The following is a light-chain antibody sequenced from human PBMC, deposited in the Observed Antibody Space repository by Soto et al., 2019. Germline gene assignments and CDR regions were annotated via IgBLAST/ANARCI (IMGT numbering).Light chain of an antibody. CDR1: SSDVGTYKY. V-gene: IGLV2-14*01. Sequence: QSVLTQPASVSGSPGQSITISCTGSSSDVGTYKYVSWYQQHPGEAPKLMIYEVSNRPSGVSDRFSGSKSGSTASLIISGLQAEDEADYYCSSYTSSSTWVFGGGTKLTVL. CDR2: EVS. CDR3: SSYTSSSTWV. J-gene: IGLJ3*02.